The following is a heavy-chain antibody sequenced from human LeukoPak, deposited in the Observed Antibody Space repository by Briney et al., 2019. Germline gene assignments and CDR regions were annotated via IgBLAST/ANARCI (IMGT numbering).Heavy chain of an antibody. Sequence: ASVKVSCKASGYTFTSYGISWVRQAPGQGLEWMGWISAYNGNTNYAQKLQGRVTMATDTSTSTAYMELRSLRSDDTAVYYCASGEYSRTRLGYWGQGTLVTVSS. V-gene: IGHV1-18*01. J-gene: IGHJ4*02. CDR2: ISAYNGNT. CDR3: ASGEYSRTRLGY. D-gene: IGHD6-6*01. CDR1: GYTFTSYG.